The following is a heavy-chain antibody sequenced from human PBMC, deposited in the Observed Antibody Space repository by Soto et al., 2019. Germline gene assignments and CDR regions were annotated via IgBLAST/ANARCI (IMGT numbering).Heavy chain of an antibody. J-gene: IGHJ4*02. CDR2: IKSKSDGGTT. Sequence: PGGSLRLSCEVSGFAVTNAWMNWVRQAPGKGLEWVGRIKSKSDGGTTDYAAPVKGSFTISRDDSLNTLYLQMNSLKTEDTAVYYCTIGLTSVSTLAYWGQGTQVPVSS. CDR3: TIGLTSVSTLAY. CDR1: GFAVTNAW. V-gene: IGHV3-15*07. D-gene: IGHD4-17*01.